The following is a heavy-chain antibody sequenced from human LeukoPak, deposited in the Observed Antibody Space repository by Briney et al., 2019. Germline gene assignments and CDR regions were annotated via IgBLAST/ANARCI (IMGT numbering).Heavy chain of an antibody. CDR2: IYSGGST. J-gene: IGHJ4*02. D-gene: IGHD2-15*01. Sequence: GGSLRLSCAASGFTVSSNYMSWVRQAPGKGLEWVSIIYSGGSTYYADSVKGRLTISRDNSKNTLYLQMNSLRVEDTAVYYCARGEWWYYFDYWGQGTLVTVSS. CDR1: GFTVSSNY. V-gene: IGHV3-53*01. CDR3: ARGEWWYYFDY.